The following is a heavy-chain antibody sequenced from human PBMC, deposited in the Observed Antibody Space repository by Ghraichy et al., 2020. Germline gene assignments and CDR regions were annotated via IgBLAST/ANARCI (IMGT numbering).Heavy chain of an antibody. CDR2: ISYDGTNK. V-gene: IGHV3-30*18. Sequence: LTCAASGFTFSSYGMHWVRQAPGKGLGWVAVISYDGTNKYYADSVKGRFTISRDNSKNTLYLQMNSLRAEDTAVYYCAKDVHYYSDSRELDYWGQGTLVTVSS. CDR1: GFTFSSYG. D-gene: IGHD3-22*01. J-gene: IGHJ4*02. CDR3: AKDVHYYSDSRELDY.